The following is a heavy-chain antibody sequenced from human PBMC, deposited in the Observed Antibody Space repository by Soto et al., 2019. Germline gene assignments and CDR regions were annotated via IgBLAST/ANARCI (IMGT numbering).Heavy chain of an antibody. J-gene: IGHJ4*02. D-gene: IGHD3-10*01. CDR3: ARGVTIYGSPHFDY. Sequence: EVQLVESGGGLVKPGGSLRLSCAASGFMFSSYRMNWVRQAPGKGLEWVSSINNGGTYRYYADSMQGRFTISRDNARNSLYLQMNSLGFEETAVYYCARGVTIYGSPHFDYWGQGTLVGVFS. V-gene: IGHV3-21*06. CDR1: GFMFSSYR. CDR2: INNGGTYR.